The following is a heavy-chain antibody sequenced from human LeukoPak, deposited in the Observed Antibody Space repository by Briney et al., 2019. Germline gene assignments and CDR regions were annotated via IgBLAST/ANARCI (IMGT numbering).Heavy chain of an antibody. Sequence: GESLKISCKGSGYSFTSYWIGWVRQMPGKGLEWMGIIYPGDSDTRYSPSFQGQVTISADKSISTAYLQWSSLKASDTAMYYCARGKGYCSSTSYYLTRDYYYYMDVWGKGTTVTVSS. CDR1: GYSFTSYW. CDR3: ARGKGYCSSTSYYLTRDYYYYMDV. CDR2: IYPGDSDT. D-gene: IGHD2-2*01. J-gene: IGHJ6*03. V-gene: IGHV5-51*01.